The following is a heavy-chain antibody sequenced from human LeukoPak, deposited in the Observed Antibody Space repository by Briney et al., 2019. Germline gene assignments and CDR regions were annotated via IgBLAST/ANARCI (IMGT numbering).Heavy chain of an antibody. CDR1: GGSISSSSYY. V-gene: IGHV4-39*07. J-gene: IGHJ4*02. Sequence: SSETLSLTCTVSGGSISSSSYYWGWIRQPPGKGLEWIGSIYYSGSTYYNPSLKSRVTISVDTSKNQFSLKLSSVTAADTAVYYCARSTTLYDSSGYYEEDYFDYWGQGTLVTVSS. CDR3: ARSTTLYDSSGYYEEDYFDY. D-gene: IGHD3-22*01. CDR2: IYYSGST.